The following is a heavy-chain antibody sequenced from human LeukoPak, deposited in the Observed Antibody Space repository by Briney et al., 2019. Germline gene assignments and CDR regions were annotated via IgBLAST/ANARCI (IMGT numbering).Heavy chain of an antibody. J-gene: IGHJ4*02. D-gene: IGHD3-10*01. CDR2: IYTDGSVA. V-gene: IGHV3-74*03. CDR3: ARDLYHGSDE. CDR1: GFTFSSYW. Sequence: GGSLRLSCAGSGFTFSSYWMHWVRQAPGKGLVWVSTIYTDGSVAQYADSVKGRFTISRDNAKNTLYLQMNTLRVEDAAVYYCARDLYHGSDEWGPGTLVTVSS.